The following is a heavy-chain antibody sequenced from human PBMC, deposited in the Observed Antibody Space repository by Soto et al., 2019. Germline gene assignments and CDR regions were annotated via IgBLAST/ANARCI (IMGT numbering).Heavy chain of an antibody. J-gene: IGHJ5*02. CDR2: IRSKAYGGTT. V-gene: IGHV3-49*03. D-gene: IGHD6-19*01. CDR3: TRVSSGWYVGDNWFDP. CDR1: GLTFGDYA. Sequence: GGSMRLSCTAAGLTFGDYAMSWFRQATGKGLEWVGFIRSKAYGGTTEYAASVKGRFTISRDDSKSIAYLQMNSLKTEDTAVYYCTRVSSGWYVGDNWFDPWGQGTLVTVSS.